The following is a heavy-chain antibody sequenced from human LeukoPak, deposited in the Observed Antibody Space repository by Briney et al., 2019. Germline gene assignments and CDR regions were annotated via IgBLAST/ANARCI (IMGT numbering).Heavy chain of an antibody. V-gene: IGHV4-39*01. D-gene: IGHD1-14*01. Sequence: SETLSLTCTVTGGSISSGDYYWSWLQQPPRKGLEWIASIYSGGMTFYSPSLKSRLTISADTSRNHFSLRLSSVTAADTALYFCARHFDHPTAYFDSWGQGSLVTVPS. CDR2: IYSGGMT. CDR3: ARHFDHPTAYFDS. CDR1: GGSISSGDYY. J-gene: IGHJ4*02.